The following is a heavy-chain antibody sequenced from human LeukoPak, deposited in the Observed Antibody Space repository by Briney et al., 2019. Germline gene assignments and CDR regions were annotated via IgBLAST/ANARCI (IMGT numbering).Heavy chain of an antibody. CDR2: ISDSGGST. CDR3: AKRGVVIRVILVGFHKEAYYFDS. J-gene: IGHJ4*02. D-gene: IGHD3-22*01. V-gene: IGHV3-23*01. Sequence: GGSLRLSCAVSGITLSNYGMSWVRQAPGKGLEWVAGISDSGGSTNYADPVKGRFTISRDNPKNTLYLQMNSLRAEDTAVYFCAKRGVVIRVILVGFHKEAYYFDSWGQGALVTVSS. CDR1: GITLSNYG.